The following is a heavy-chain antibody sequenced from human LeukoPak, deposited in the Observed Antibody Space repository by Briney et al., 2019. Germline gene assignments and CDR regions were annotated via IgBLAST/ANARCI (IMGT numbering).Heavy chain of an antibody. CDR3: TRLRGDPLYGMDV. CDR1: GFTFSGSA. V-gene: IGHV3-73*01. CDR2: IRSKANSYAT. D-gene: IGHD3-10*01. J-gene: IGHJ6*02. Sequence: GGSLKLSCAASGFTFSGSAMHWVRQASGKGLEWVGRIRSKANSYATAYAASVKGRFTISRDDSKNTAYMQMNSLKTEDTAVYYCTRLRGDPLYGMDVWGQGTTVTVSS.